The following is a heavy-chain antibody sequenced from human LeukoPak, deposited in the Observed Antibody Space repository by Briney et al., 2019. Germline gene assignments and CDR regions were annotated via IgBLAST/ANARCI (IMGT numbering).Heavy chain of an antibody. D-gene: IGHD1-14*01. V-gene: IGHV4-30-2*01. CDR3: ARAGWGFDP. Sequence: SQTLSLTCAVSGGSISSGGYSWSWIRQPPGKGLKWIGYIYHSGSTYYNPSLKSRVTISVDRSKNQFSLKLSSVTAADTAVYYCARAGWGFDPWGQGTLVTVPS. CDR2: IYHSGST. J-gene: IGHJ5*02. CDR1: GGSISSGGYS.